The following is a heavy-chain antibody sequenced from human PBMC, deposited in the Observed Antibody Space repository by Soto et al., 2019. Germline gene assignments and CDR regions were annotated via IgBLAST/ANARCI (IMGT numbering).Heavy chain of an antibody. J-gene: IGHJ4*02. CDR2: ISYDGSNK. Sequence: GGSLRLSCAASGFTFGSYGMHWVRQAPGKGLEWVVVISYDGSNKYYADSVRGRFAISRDNSNNMLYLQMNSLRAEDTAVYYCANIRNVVYAHNAYWGQGTLVTVS. CDR1: GFTFGSYG. CDR3: ANIRNVVYAHNAY. V-gene: IGHV3-30*18. D-gene: IGHD2-8*02.